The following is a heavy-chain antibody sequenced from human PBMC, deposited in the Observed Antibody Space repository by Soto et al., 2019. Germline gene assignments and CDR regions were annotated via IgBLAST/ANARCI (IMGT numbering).Heavy chain of an antibody. Sequence: PSETLSLTCTVSGGSISGYYWSWIRQPAGKRLEWFGRIYTSGTTNYKPSLQSRVSTSVDTSKNQFSLILSSVTAADTAVYYCARERVEYCSSTSCSHYYYHGMDVWGQGTTVTVSS. CDR2: IYTSGTT. CDR3: ARERVEYCSSTSCSHYYYHGMDV. V-gene: IGHV4-4*07. D-gene: IGHD2-2*01. CDR1: GGSISGYY. J-gene: IGHJ6*02.